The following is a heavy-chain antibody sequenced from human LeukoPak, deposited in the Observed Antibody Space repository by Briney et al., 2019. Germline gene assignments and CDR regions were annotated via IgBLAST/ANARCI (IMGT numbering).Heavy chain of an antibody. CDR2: IWYDGSNK. Sequence: GGSLRLSCAASGFTFSSYGMHWVRQAPGKGLEWVAVIWYDGSNKYYADSVKGRFTMSRDNAKNTLYLQMNSLRAEDTAVYYCVRESRTDYYGDFWGQGTLVTVSS. V-gene: IGHV3-33*01. D-gene: IGHD3-10*01. J-gene: IGHJ4*02. CDR1: GFTFSSYG. CDR3: VRESRTDYYGDF.